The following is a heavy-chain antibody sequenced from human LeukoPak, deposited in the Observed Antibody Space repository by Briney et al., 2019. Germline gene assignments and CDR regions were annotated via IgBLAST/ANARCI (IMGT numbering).Heavy chain of an antibody. Sequence: SETLSLTCTVSGGSISGYYYSWIRQPPGKGLEWIGNIYYSGSTTYNPSLKSRVTISVDTSKNQFSLKLSSVTAADTAVHYCARLTWDTAMIRYYFDYWGQGTLVTVSS. J-gene: IGHJ4*02. V-gene: IGHV4-59*08. CDR1: GGSISGYY. D-gene: IGHD5-18*01. CDR2: IYYSGST. CDR3: ARLTWDTAMIRYYFDY.